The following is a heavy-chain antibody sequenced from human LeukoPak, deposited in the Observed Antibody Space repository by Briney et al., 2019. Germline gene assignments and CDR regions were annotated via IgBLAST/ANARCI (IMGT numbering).Heavy chain of an antibody. D-gene: IGHD3-22*01. CDR1: GFTFSSYE. CDR3: ARQKLAMIVPLIDI. V-gene: IGHV3-48*03. CDR2: ISSSGSTI. Sequence: GGSLRLSCAASGFTFSSYEMNWVRQAPGKGLEWVSYISSSGSTIYYADSVKGRFTISRDNAKNSLYLQMNNLRVEDTAVYYCARQKLAMIVPLIDIWGQGTMVTVSS. J-gene: IGHJ3*02.